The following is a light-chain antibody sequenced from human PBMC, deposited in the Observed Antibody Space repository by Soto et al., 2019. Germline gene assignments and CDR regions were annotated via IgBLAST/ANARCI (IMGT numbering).Light chain of an antibody. V-gene: IGKV1-39*01. Sequence: DIQMTQSPSSLSASVGDKITITCRASQSISSPLNWYQQKPGKAPKLLIYAASSLQSGVPSRFSGSGSGTDFSLTISSLQPDDFATYYCQQSYSTLFTFGPGTKVDVK. CDR1: QSISSP. CDR2: AAS. J-gene: IGKJ3*01. CDR3: QQSYSTLFT.